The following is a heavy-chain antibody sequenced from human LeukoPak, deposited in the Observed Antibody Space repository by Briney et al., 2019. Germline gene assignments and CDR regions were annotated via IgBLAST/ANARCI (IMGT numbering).Heavy chain of an antibody. CDR3: ARLRIYYDILTGTLDY. V-gene: IGHV1-18*01. D-gene: IGHD3-9*01. Sequence: GASVKVSCKASGYTFTSYGISWVRQAPGQGLEWMGWISAYNGNTNYAQKLQGRATMTTDTSTSTAYMELRSLRSDDTAVYYCARLRIYYDILTGTLDYWGQGTLVTVSS. CDR1: GYTFTSYG. J-gene: IGHJ4*02. CDR2: ISAYNGNT.